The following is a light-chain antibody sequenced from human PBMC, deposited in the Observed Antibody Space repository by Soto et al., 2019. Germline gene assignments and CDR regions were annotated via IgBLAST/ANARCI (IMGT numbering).Light chain of an antibody. CDR2: TSS. V-gene: IGKV1-39*01. J-gene: IGKJ1*01. CDR3: QQSYSTPWK. Sequence: DIQMTQSPSSLSASVGDRVTIACRASQSVRSYLNWYQQKPGKAPKLLIYTSSSLQSGVSSRFSGRGSGTDLTLTISSLQPEDYATYFCQQSYSTPWKFGKGTK. CDR1: QSVRSY.